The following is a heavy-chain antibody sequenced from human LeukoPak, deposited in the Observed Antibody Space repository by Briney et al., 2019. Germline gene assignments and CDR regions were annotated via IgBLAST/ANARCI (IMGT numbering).Heavy chain of an antibody. V-gene: IGHV5-51*01. CDR2: IYPADSDT. CDR3: ARGTTFDF. Sequence: GESLKISCKGSGYRFTTSWIGWVRHMRGKGLEWMGIIYPADSDTRYSPSFQGQVTISADRSISTAYLQWSSLKASDTAMYYCARGTTFDFWGQGTLVTVSS. CDR1: GYRFTTSW. J-gene: IGHJ4*02. D-gene: IGHD1-1*01.